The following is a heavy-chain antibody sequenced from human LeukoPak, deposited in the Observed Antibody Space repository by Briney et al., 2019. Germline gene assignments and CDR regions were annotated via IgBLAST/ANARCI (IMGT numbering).Heavy chain of an antibody. CDR3: ARSSGSLFDY. D-gene: IGHD1-26*01. J-gene: IGHJ4*02. CDR1: GGSISTTTNS. Sequence: PSETLSLTCTVSGGSISTTTNSWGWAWIRQRPTKGLEWIGSIYYGGSPYYNPSLKSRVTMSLDTSKNQFSLKLSSVTAADTAVYYCARSSGSLFDYWGQGTLVTVSS. CDR2: IYYGGSP. V-gene: IGHV4-39*07.